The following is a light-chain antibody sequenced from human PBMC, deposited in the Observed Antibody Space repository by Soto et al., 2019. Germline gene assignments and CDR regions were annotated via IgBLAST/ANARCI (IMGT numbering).Light chain of an antibody. CDR3: CSYAPSRTLL. CDR2: EGN. V-gene: IGLV2-23*01. Sequence: QSALTQPASVSGSPGQSVTISCTGTSSDVGTYNLVTWYQQHPGKAPKLIVYEGNKRPSGVSNRFSASKSGNTASLTISGPQAEDEADYYCCSYAPSRTLLFGGGTKVTVL. CDR1: SSDVGTYNL. J-gene: IGLJ2*01.